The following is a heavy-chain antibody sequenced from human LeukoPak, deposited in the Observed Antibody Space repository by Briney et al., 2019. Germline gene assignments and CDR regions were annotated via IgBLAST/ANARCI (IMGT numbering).Heavy chain of an antibody. CDR1: GFTFSSYW. Sequence: GGSLRLSCAASGFTFSSYWMSWVRQAPGKGLVWVSRINSDGSSTNYADSVKGRFTISRDNAKNTLYLQMNSLRAEDTAVYYCARESTSVTTFGFDYWGQGTLVTVSS. CDR3: ARESTSVTTFGFDY. D-gene: IGHD4-17*01. V-gene: IGHV3-74*01. CDR2: INSDGSST. J-gene: IGHJ4*02.